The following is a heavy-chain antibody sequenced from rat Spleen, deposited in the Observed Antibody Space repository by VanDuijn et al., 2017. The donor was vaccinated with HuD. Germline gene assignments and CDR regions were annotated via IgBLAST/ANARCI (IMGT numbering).Heavy chain of an antibody. CDR2: IRHDGSST. Sequence: EVQLVESGGGLVQPGRSMKLSCAASGFTFSNYDMAWVRQAPKKGLEWVATIRHDGSSTDYGDSVKGRFTISRDSAKSALYLQMDSLRSEDTATYYCTTENYWFAYWGQGTLVTVSS. CDR3: TTENYWFAY. J-gene: IGHJ3*01. CDR1: GFTFSNYD. D-gene: IGHD1-10*01. V-gene: IGHV5-7*01.